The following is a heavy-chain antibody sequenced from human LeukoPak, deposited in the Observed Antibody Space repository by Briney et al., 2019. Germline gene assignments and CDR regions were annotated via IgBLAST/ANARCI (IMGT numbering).Heavy chain of an antibody. D-gene: IGHD5-24*01. CDR2: ISNGAPTM. CDR3: ASRDGSHAFDI. V-gene: IGHV3-11*04. J-gene: IGHJ3*02. CDR1: GFTFNDYY. Sequence: PGGSLRLSCAASGFTFNDYYMSWIRQAPGKGLEWISYISNGAPTMYYADSVRGRFTISRDNSKNSLYLQLNSLRAEDTAVYYCASRDGSHAFDIWGQGTMVTVSS.